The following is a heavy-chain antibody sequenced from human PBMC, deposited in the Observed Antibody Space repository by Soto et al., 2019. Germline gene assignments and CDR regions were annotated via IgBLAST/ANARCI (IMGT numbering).Heavy chain of an antibody. D-gene: IGHD6-25*01. Sequence: GESLKISCAASGFTFSSYAMSWVRQAPGKGLEWVSAISGSGGSTYYADSVKGRFTISRDNSKNTLYLKMNSLRAEDTAVYYWAKGSQKSSAQTHNACDIWGQGTMVTVSS. J-gene: IGHJ3*02. V-gene: IGHV3-23*01. CDR3: AKGSQKSSAQTHNACDI. CDR2: ISGSGGST. CDR1: GFTFSSYA.